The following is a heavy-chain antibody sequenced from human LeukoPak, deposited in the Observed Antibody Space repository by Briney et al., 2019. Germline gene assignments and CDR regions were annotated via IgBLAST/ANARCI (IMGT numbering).Heavy chain of an antibody. V-gene: IGHV4-39*01. CDR3: VRGSTLRHYQY. CDR1: GASISGSTYY. D-gene: IGHD3-16*01. Sequence: PSETLSLTCTVSGASISGSTYYWGWIRRPPGKGLEWIGSIYYSGSTYYNPSLKSRVTVSADTSKNQFSLNLSSVTAADTAVYYCVRGSTLRHYQYWGQGTLVTVSS. CDR2: IYYSGST. J-gene: IGHJ4*02.